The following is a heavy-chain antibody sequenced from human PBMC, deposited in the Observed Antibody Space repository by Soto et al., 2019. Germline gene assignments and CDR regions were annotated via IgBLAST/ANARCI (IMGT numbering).Heavy chain of an antibody. V-gene: IGHV6-1*01. D-gene: IGHD2-15*01. CDR2: IYYRSKWYD. CDR3: AREGVASTDHGGSIDY. J-gene: IGHJ4*02. CDR1: GDSVSSNRAA. Sequence: QVQLQQSGPGLVKPSQTLSLTCAISGDSVSSNRAAWNWIRQSPSRGLEWLGRIYYRSKWYDDFAVSVKSRITISPDTSKNHFSLQLNSVTPEDTAVYYCAREGVASTDHGGSIDYWGQGTLVTVSS.